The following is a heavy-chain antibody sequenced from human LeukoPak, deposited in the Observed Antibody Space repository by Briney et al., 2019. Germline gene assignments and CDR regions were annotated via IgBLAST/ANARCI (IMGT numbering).Heavy chain of an antibody. CDR3: ARESGQLCQFDY. J-gene: IGHJ4*02. Sequence: SVKVSCKASGGTFSSYAISWVRQAPGQGLEWMGGIIPIFGTANYAQKFQGRVTITTDESTSTAYMELSSLRSEDTAVYYCARESGQLCQFDYWGQGTLVTVSS. CDR2: IIPIFGTA. D-gene: IGHD2-2*01. CDR1: GGTFSSYA. V-gene: IGHV1-69*05.